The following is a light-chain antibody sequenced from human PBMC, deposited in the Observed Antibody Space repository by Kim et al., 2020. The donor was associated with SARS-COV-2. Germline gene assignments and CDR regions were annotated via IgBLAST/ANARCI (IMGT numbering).Light chain of an antibody. CDR2: RDN. V-gene: IGLV3-9*01. CDR1: KIGSKN. CDR3: QIWDNDKFI. Sequence: VALGQTAGIACGGDKIGSKNVHWYQQRPGQAPILVLYRDNNRPSGIPERISGSNSGNMAILTISRAQAGDEADYYCQIWDNDKFIFGGGTQLTVL. J-gene: IGLJ2*01.